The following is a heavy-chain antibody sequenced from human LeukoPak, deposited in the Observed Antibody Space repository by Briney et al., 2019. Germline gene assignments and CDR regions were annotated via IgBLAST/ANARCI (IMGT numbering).Heavy chain of an antibody. V-gene: IGHV4-4*07. Sequence: SETLSLTCTVSGGSISSYYWSWIRQPAGKGLEWIGRIYTSGSTNYNPSLKSRVTISVDTSKNQFSLKLSSVTAADTAVYYCARGNIGSGWYDQGFWFDPWGQGTLVTVSS. J-gene: IGHJ5*02. CDR1: GGSISSYY. D-gene: IGHD6-19*01. CDR2: IYTSGST. CDR3: ARGNIGSGWYDQGFWFDP.